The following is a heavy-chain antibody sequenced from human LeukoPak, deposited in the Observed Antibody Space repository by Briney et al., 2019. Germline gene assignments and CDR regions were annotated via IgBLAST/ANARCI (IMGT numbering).Heavy chain of an antibody. Sequence: GGSLRLSCAASGFTFSSTALSWVRQAPGKGLDWVSVISGSGSSIFYADSVKGRFTISRDNSKNTLYLQMNSLRAEDTAVYYCVKSGSGWYIFDYWGQGTLVTVSP. CDR3: VKSGSGWYIFDY. D-gene: IGHD6-19*01. V-gene: IGHV3-23*01. J-gene: IGHJ4*02. CDR2: ISGSGSSI. CDR1: GFTFSSTA.